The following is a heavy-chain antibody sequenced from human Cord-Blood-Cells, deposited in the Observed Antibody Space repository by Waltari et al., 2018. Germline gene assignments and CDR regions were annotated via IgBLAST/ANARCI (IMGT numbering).Heavy chain of an antibody. CDR3: ARTLYDSSGYYSDAFDI. J-gene: IGHJ3*02. CDR1: GGSFSGYY. V-gene: IGHV4-34*01. Sequence: QVQLQQWGAGLLKPSETLSLTCAVYGGSFSGYYWTRIRHPPGKGLEWIGEINHSGSTNYNPSLKSRVTISVDTSKNQFSLKLSSVTAADTAVYYCARTLYDSSGYYSDAFDIWGQGTMVTVSS. CDR2: INHSGST. D-gene: IGHD3-22*01.